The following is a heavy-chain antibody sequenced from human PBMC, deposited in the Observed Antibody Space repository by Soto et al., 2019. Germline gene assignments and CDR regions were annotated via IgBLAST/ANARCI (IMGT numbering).Heavy chain of an antibody. J-gene: IGHJ6*02. CDR1: GYTFTSYG. CDR3: ARVITGTTFYYYYGMDV. CDR2: ISAYNGNT. D-gene: IGHD1-7*01. V-gene: IGHV1-18*01. Sequence: QVQLVQSGAEVKKPGASVKVSCKASGYTFTSYGINWVRQAPGQGLEWMGWISAYNGNTNYAQKLQGRVTMTTDTSTSTAYMELRSLRSDDTAVYYCARVITGTTFYYYYGMDVGGQGTTVTVSS.